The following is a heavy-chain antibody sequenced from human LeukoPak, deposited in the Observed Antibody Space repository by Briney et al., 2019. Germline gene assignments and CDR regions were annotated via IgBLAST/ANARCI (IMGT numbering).Heavy chain of an antibody. J-gene: IGHJ6*02. CDR1: GGSISSYY. Sequence: SETLSLTCTVSGGSISSYYWSWIRQPPGKGLEWIGYIYYSGSTNYNPSLKSGVIISVDTSKNQFSLKLSSVTAADTAVYYCARHGETGYSSSWYGPDYYYYGMDVWAKGPRSPSP. CDR2: IYYSGST. CDR3: ARHGETGYSSSWYGPDYYYYGMDV. D-gene: IGHD6-13*01. V-gene: IGHV4-59*08.